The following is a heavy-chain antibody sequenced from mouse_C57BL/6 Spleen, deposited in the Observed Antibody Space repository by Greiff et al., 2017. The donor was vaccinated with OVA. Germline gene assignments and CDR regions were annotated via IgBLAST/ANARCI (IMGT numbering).Heavy chain of an antibody. D-gene: IGHD6-1*01. Sequence: QVQLQQSGAELVKPGASVKISCKASGYAFSSYWMNWVKQRPGKGLEWIGQIYPGDGDTNYNGKFKGKATLTADKSSSTAYMQLSSLTSEDSAVYFCAREGDSPYSFDYWGQCTTLTDSS. CDR3: AREGDSPYSFDY. V-gene: IGHV1-80*01. CDR1: GYAFSSYW. CDR2: IYPGDGDT. J-gene: IGHJ2*01.